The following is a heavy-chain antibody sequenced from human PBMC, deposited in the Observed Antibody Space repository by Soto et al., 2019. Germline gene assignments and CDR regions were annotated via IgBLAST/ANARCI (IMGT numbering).Heavy chain of an antibody. Sequence: SVKVSCKASGGTFSSYAISWVRQAPGQGLEWMGGIIPIFGTANYAQKFQGRVTVTADESTSTAYMELSSLRSEDTAVYYCARSYCISTSCYGGGGRYYYYYGMDVWG. V-gene: IGHV1-69*13. CDR3: ARSYCISTSCYGGGGRYYYYYGMDV. CDR1: GGTFSSYA. J-gene: IGHJ6*02. CDR2: IIPIFGTA. D-gene: IGHD2-2*01.